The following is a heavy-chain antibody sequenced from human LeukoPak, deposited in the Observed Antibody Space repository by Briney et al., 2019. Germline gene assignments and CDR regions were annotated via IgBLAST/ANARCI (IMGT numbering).Heavy chain of an antibody. D-gene: IGHD2-2*01. CDR2: ISSSSSYI. CDR1: GFTFSTYS. Sequence: GGSLRLSCAASGFTFSTYSMNWVRQAPGKGLEWVSSISSSSSYIYYADSVKGRFTISRDNAKNSLYLQMNSLRAEDTAVYYCARDCRSTSCWNFDYWGQGTLVTVSS. V-gene: IGHV3-21*01. CDR3: ARDCRSTSCWNFDY. J-gene: IGHJ4*02.